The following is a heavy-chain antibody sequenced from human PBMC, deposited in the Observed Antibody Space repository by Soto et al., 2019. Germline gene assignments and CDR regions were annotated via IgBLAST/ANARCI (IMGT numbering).Heavy chain of an antibody. Sequence: VQLVVSGGGLDKPGGSLRLSCAASGFPFSTYSMNWVRQAPGKGLEWVSSISSSSSYIYYADSVKGRFTIPSDNSKNSLYLQINSLRAEDTAVYYCARYDSSGYYWPYYYYGMDVWGQGTTVTVSS. CDR1: GFPFSTYS. D-gene: IGHD3-22*01. CDR3: ARYDSSGYYWPYYYYGMDV. V-gene: IGHV3-21*01. CDR2: ISSSSSYI. J-gene: IGHJ6*02.